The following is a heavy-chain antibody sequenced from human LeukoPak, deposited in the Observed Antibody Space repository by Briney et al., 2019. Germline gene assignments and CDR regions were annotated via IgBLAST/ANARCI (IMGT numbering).Heavy chain of an antibody. CDR2: IYHSGST. CDR3: ASPAYPYDSSGYYFPARFDY. CDR1: GYSTSSGYY. Sequence: PSETLSLTCGVSGYSTSSGYYWGWIRQPPGKGLEWIGSIYHSGSTYYNPSLKSRVTISVDTSKNQFSLKLSSVTAADTAVYYCASPAYPYDSSGYYFPARFDYWGQGTLVTVSS. V-gene: IGHV4-38-2*01. J-gene: IGHJ4*02. D-gene: IGHD3-22*01.